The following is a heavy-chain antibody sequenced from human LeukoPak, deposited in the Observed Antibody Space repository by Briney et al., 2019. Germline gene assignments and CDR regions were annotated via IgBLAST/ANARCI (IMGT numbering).Heavy chain of an antibody. J-gene: IGHJ4*02. V-gene: IGHV1-18*01. D-gene: IGHD1-26*01. CDR2: ISAYNGNT. CDR1: GYTFTSYG. CDR3: ASCDKSGSLCCDY. Sequence: ASVKVSCKASGYTFTSYGISWVRQAPGQGLEWMGWISAYNGNTNYAQKLQGRVTITTSESTSTAYMELSSLRSEDTAVYYCASCDKSGSLCCDYWGQGTLVTVSS.